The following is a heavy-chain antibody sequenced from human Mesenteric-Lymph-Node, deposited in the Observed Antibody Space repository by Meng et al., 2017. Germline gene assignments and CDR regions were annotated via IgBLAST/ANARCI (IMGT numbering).Heavy chain of an antibody. Sequence: GGSLRLSCAASGFTFSSYAMNWVRQAPGKGLEWVSAISGDGRSAYYAASVRGRFTISRDNSKNTVYLQMNYLRAEDTAVYYCARDKRRDYYDSSGYPFDEFDIWGQGTMVTVSS. CDR3: ARDKRRDYYDSSGYPFDEFDI. J-gene: IGHJ3*02. V-gene: IGHV3-23*01. CDR2: ISGDGRSA. CDR1: GFTFSSYA. D-gene: IGHD3-22*01.